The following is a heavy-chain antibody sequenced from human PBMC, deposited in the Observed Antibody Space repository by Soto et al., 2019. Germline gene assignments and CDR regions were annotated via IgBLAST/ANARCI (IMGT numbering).Heavy chain of an antibody. CDR2: INSGSTSV. V-gene: IGHV3-48*01. Sequence: EVQLVESGGGLVQPGGSLRLSCVASGFTFNSYSMNWVRQAPGKGLEWISYINSGSTSVFYADSVKGRFTISRDNAKNSLYLQMHSLRAEDTAVYYCASSASPDAYWGQGTLVTVSS. J-gene: IGHJ4*02. CDR1: GFTFNSYS. D-gene: IGHD1-26*01. CDR3: ASSASPDAY.